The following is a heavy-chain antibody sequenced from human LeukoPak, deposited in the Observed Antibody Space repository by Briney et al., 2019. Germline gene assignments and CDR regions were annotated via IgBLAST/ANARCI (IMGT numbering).Heavy chain of an antibody. Sequence: SGGSLRLSCTASGFTFSTYGMHWVRQAPGKGLEWVAVISYDGSNKYYADSVKGRFTISRDNSKNTLYLQMNNLIAEDTAVYSCAKLNGFGEFLAAFDYWGQGTLVTASS. D-gene: IGHD3-10*01. V-gene: IGHV3-30*18. J-gene: IGHJ4*02. CDR1: GFTFSTYG. CDR3: AKLNGFGEFLAAFDY. CDR2: ISYDGSNK.